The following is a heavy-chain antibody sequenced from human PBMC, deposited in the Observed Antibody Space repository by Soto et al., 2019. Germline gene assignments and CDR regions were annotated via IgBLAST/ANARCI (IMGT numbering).Heavy chain of an antibody. D-gene: IGHD3-3*01. J-gene: IGHJ4*02. CDR1: GFTFSSYA. Sequence: QVQLVESGGGVVQPGRSLRLSCAASGFTFSSYAMHWVRQPPGKGLEWVAVISYDGSNKYYADSVKGRFTISRDNSKNTLYLQMNSLRAEDTAVYYCARENTPKLRFLEWLFGYWGQGTLVTVSS. CDR2: ISYDGSNK. V-gene: IGHV3-30-3*01. CDR3: ARENTPKLRFLEWLFGY.